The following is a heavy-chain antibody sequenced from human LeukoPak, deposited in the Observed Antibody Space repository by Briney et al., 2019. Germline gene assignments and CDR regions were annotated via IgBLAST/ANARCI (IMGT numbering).Heavy chain of an antibody. CDR3: AKGHSSGYLDAFDI. D-gene: IGHD3-22*01. J-gene: IGHJ3*02. CDR2: ISWNSGSI. V-gene: IGHV3-9*03. CDR1: GFTFDDYA. Sequence: GRSLRLSCAASGFTFDDYAMHWVRQAPGKGLEWVSGISWNSGSIGYADSVKGRLTISRDNAKNSLYLQMNSLRAEDMALYYCAKGHSSGYLDAFDIWGQGTMVTVSS.